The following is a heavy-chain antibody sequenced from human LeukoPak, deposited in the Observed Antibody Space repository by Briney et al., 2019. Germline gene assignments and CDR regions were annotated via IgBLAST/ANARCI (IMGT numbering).Heavy chain of an antibody. V-gene: IGHV1-24*01. CDR1: GYTLTELS. D-gene: IGHD3-10*01. Sequence: GASVKVSCKVSGYTLTELSMHWVRQAPGKGLEWMGGFDPEDGETIYAQKFQGRVTMTEDTSTDTAYMELSSLRSEDTAVYYSATSVLLWFGEGRWFDPWGQGTLVTVSS. CDR3: ATSVLLWFGEGRWFDP. J-gene: IGHJ5*02. CDR2: FDPEDGET.